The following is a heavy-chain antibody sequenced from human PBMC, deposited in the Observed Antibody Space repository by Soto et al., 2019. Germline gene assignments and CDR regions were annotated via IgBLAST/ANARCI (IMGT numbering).Heavy chain of an antibody. V-gene: IGHV3-33*01. D-gene: IGHD3-22*01. CDR2: IWYDGSNK. CDR3: ARVMGYSDSSGQAPYYYYGMDV. J-gene: IGHJ6*02. Sequence: GGSLRLSCAASGFTFSSYGMHWVRQAPGKGLEWVAVIWYDGSNKYYADSVKGRFTISRDNSKNTLYLQMNSLRAEDTAVYYCARVMGYSDSSGQAPYYYYGMDVWGQGTTVTVSS. CDR1: GFTFSSYG.